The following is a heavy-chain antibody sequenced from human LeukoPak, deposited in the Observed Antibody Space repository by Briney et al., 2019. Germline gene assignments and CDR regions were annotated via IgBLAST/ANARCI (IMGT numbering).Heavy chain of an antibody. J-gene: IGHJ6*03. CDR2: ISHSGNT. D-gene: IGHD3-3*01. Sequence: PSETLSLTCAVYGGSFSDYSWSWIRQPPGKGLEWIGEISHSGNTDYNPSLKSRVTISVDMSRYQFSLTLTSVTAADTGVFYCARHPQRFGASWACYYYMDVWGEGTTVTVSS. CDR1: GGSFSDYS. V-gene: IGHV4-34*01. CDR3: ARHPQRFGASWACYYYMDV.